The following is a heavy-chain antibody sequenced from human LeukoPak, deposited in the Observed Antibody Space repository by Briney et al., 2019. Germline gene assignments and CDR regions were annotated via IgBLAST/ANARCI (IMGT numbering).Heavy chain of an antibody. J-gene: IGHJ3*02. CDR3: ARGGWLVQGLHAFDI. V-gene: IGHV1-8*01. Sequence: ASVKVSCKASGCTFTSYDINWVRQATGQGLEWMGWMNPNSGNTGYAQKFQGRVTMTRNTSISTAYMELSSLRSEDTAVYYCARGGWLVQGLHAFDIWGQGTMVTVSS. D-gene: IGHD6-19*01. CDR1: GCTFTSYD. CDR2: MNPNSGNT.